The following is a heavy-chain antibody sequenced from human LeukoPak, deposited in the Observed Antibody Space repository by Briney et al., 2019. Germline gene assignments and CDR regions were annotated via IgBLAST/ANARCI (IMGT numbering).Heavy chain of an antibody. J-gene: IGHJ4*02. V-gene: IGHV4-34*01. CDR3: ARGVRHYDFWSGYYTSRPYDY. CDR1: GGSFSGYY. CDR2: INHSGST. D-gene: IGHD3-3*01. Sequence: PSETLSLTCAVYGGSFSGYYWSWIRQPPGKGLEWIGEINHSGSTNYNPSLKSRVTISVDTSKNQFSLKLSSVTAADTAVYYCARGVRHYDFWSGYYTSRPYDYWGQGTLVTVSS.